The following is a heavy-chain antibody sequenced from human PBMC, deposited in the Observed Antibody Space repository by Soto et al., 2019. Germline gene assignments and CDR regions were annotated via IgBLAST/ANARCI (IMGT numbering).Heavy chain of an antibody. D-gene: IGHD3-3*01. V-gene: IGHV3-23*01. CDR1: GFTFSSYA. CDR2: ISGSGGST. CDR3: ARELVNTIFGVEPHYYYGMDV. J-gene: IGHJ6*02. Sequence: GGSLRLSCAASGFTFSSYAMSWVRQAPGKGLEWVSAISGSGGSTYYRSKWYNDYAVSVKGRITINPDTSKNQFSLQLNSVTPEDTAVYYCARELVNTIFGVEPHYYYGMDVWGQGTTVTVSS.